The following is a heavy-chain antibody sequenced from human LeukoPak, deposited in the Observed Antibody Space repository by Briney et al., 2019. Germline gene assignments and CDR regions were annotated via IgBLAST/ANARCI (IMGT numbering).Heavy chain of an antibody. CDR3: ARGGRWPKENWFDP. J-gene: IGHJ5*02. CDR1: GYTFTSYD. V-gene: IGHV1-8*01. Sequence: ASVKVSCKASGYTFTSYDINWVRQATGQGLEWMGWMNPNSGNTGYAQKFQGRVTMTRNTSISTAYMELSSRRSEDTAVYYCARGGRWPKENWFDPWGQGTLVTVSS. CDR2: MNPNSGNT. D-gene: IGHD2-15*01.